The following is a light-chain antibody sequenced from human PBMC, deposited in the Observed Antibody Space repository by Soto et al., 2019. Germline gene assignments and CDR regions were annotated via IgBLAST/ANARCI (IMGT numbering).Light chain of an antibody. J-gene: IGLJ2*01. V-gene: IGLV1-51*01. Sequence: QSVLTQPPSVSAAPRQKVAISCSGSSSIIGNNYVSWYHRVPGSAPKLLIYDNNERPSGIPDRFSGSKSGTSATLDITGLQTRDEGDYYCGTWDSRLRVVVFGGGTKLTVL. CDR3: GTWDSRLRVVV. CDR2: DNN. CDR1: SSIIGNNY.